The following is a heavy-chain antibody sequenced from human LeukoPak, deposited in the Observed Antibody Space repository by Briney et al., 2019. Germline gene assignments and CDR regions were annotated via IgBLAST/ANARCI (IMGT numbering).Heavy chain of an antibody. D-gene: IGHD4-23*01. V-gene: IGHV5-51*01. CDR3: ARQAATVVEADY. J-gene: IGHJ4*02. CDR2: IYPGDFGT. Sequence: GESLKISCKGSGYSFSTYWIAWVRQMPGKGLEWMGIIYPGDFGTRYSPSFQGQVTISVDKSINTAYLQWSSLKASDTAMYYCARQAATVVEADYWGQGTLVTVSS. CDR1: GYSFSTYW.